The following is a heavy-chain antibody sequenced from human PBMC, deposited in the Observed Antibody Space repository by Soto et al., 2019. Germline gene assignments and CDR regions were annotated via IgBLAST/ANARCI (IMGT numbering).Heavy chain of an antibody. Sequence: GGSLRLSCAASGFTFSSYAMSWVRQAPGKGLEWVSAISGSGGSTYYADSVKGRFTISRDNSKNTLYLQMNSLRAEDTAVYYCAKVFLGPYYYGSGSYFNYWGQGTLVTVSS. CDR2: ISGSGGST. J-gene: IGHJ4*02. CDR3: AKVFLGPYYYGSGSYFNY. V-gene: IGHV3-23*01. CDR1: GFTFSSYA. D-gene: IGHD3-10*01.